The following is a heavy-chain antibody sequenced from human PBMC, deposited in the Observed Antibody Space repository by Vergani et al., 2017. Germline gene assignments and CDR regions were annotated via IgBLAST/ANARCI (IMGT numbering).Heavy chain of an antibody. V-gene: IGHV3-30*02. CDR3: AKDPDYYSSGGLLCDY. D-gene: IGHD3-10*01. CDR2: ILYDGSNK. J-gene: IGHJ4*02. CDR1: GFTFSSYG. Sequence: QVHLVESGGGVVQPGGSLRLSCAASGFTFSSYGMHWVRQAPGKGLEWVAFILYDGSNKYYSDSVKGRFTISRDNYKNTLFLQMNSLRAEDTAVYYCAKDPDYYSSGGLLCDYWGQGTLVTVSS.